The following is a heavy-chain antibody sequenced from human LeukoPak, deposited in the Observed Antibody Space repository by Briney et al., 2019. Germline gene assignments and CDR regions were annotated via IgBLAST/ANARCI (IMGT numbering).Heavy chain of an antibody. V-gene: IGHV1-46*01. CDR3: ARDRVVVVVAATGESIDAFDI. J-gene: IGHJ3*02. CDR2: INPSGSST. D-gene: IGHD2-15*01. CDR1: GYTFTSYY. Sequence: ASVKVSCKASGYTFTSYYMHWVRQAPGQGLGWMGIINPSGSSTSYAQKFQGRVTMTRDTSTSTVYMELSSLRSEDTAVYYCARDRVVVVVAATGESIDAFDIWGQGTMVTVSS.